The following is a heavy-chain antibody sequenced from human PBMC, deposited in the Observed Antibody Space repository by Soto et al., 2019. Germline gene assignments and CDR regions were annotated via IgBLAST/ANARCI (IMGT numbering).Heavy chain of an antibody. Sequence: GGSLRLSCAASGFTFNSYGIHWVRQAPDKGLEWVAVISYDGGNESFADSVHGRFIISRDNSKSTVHLQMNSLRAEDTAVYYCAKARTSGFDVLYAFDVWGQGTMVTVSS. D-gene: IGHD5-12*01. J-gene: IGHJ3*01. CDR1: GFTFNSYG. V-gene: IGHV3-30*18. CDR3: AKARTSGFDVLYAFDV. CDR2: ISYDGGNE.